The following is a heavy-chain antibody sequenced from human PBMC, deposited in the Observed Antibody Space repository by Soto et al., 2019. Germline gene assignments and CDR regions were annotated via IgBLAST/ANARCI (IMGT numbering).Heavy chain of an antibody. J-gene: IGHJ1*01. CDR1: GVSISGTSYY. V-gene: IGHV4-39*01. CDR3: ARHGSF. D-gene: IGHD3-16*02. Sequence: QLQLQESGPGLVKPSETLSLTCTVSGVSISGTSYYWGWIRQTPAKGLECIGTIYYSGETFYNPSLQSRVTISIDTSKNHFSLNLTSVTAADTAIYYCARHGSFWGQGALVTVSS. CDR2: IYYSGET.